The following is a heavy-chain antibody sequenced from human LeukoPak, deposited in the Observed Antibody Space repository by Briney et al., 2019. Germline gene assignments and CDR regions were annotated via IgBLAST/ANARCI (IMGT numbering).Heavy chain of an antibody. CDR3: ARDQLGYFDY. CDR1: GFTFSDYY. CDR2: IKQDGSEK. Sequence: GGSLRLSCAASGFTFSDYYVSWVRQAPGKGLEWVANIKQDGSEKYYVDSVKGRFTISRDNAKNSLYLQMNSLRAEDTAVYYCARDQLGYFDYWGQGTLVTVSS. V-gene: IGHV3-7*01. J-gene: IGHJ4*02. D-gene: IGHD7-27*01.